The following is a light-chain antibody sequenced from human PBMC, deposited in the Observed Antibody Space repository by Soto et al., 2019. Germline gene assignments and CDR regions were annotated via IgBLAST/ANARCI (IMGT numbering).Light chain of an antibody. CDR3: QHSTTWT. V-gene: IGKV1-39*01. CDR2: AAS. J-gene: IGKJ1*01. Sequence: DIQITQSPSSLSASVGDRVTITCRASQGISTYLNWYQQKPGKAPKLLIYAASSLQSGVPSRFSGSGSETDFTLTITSLQPEDFATYSCQHSTTWTFGQGTKV. CDR1: QGISTY.